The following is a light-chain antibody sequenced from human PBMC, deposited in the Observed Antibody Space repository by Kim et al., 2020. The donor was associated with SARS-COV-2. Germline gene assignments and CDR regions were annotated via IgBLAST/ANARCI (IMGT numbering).Light chain of an antibody. CDR2: GAS. Sequence: ENVLTQSPATLSLSPGERATLSCRASQTISSNFLAWYQQKAGQAPRLLIYGASRRATDIPARFSGSGSGTDFTLTISTLEPEDFAVYYCHQYDTSPQTFGRGTKVDIK. J-gene: IGKJ1*01. CDR1: QTISSNF. CDR3: HQYDTSPQT. V-gene: IGKV3-20*01.